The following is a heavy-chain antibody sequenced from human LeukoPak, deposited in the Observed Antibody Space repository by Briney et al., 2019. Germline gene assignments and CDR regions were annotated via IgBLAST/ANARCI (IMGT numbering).Heavy chain of an antibody. Sequence: PSETLSLTCTVSGGSISSYYWSWIRQPPGKGLEWIGYIYYSGSTNYNPSLKSRVTISVDTSKNQFAQKLSSVTAADSAVYYCTGDPTMIGLGDAFDIWGHGTMVTVSS. CDR2: IYYSGST. CDR1: GGSISSYY. CDR3: TGDPTMIGLGDAFDI. V-gene: IGHV4-59*01. J-gene: IGHJ3*02. D-gene: IGHD3-22*01.